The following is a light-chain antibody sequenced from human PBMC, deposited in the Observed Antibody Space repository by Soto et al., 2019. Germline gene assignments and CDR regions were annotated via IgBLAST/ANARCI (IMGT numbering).Light chain of an antibody. CDR2: GTS. J-gene: IGKJ4*01. CDR3: QHYDGSPLT. CDR1: QTISSVR. V-gene: IGKV3-20*01. Sequence: EVVLTQSPGTLSLSPGERGTLSCRASQTISSVRLVWYQQKPGQAPRLLIFGTSSRAAGIPDRFSGSGSGTDFTLTISRLEPEDVALYCCQHYDGSPLTFGGGTKVEIK.